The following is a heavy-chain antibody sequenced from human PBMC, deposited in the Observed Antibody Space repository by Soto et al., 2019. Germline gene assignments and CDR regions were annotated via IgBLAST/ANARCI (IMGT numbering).Heavy chain of an antibody. D-gene: IGHD1-7*01. V-gene: IGHV4-4*07. CDR1: SGSINSFY. CDR3: ARDRITGTSYSDY. J-gene: IGHJ4*02. Sequence: SETLSLTCTVSSGSINSFYWAWMRQPAGKGQEWIGRIHSSGTTNYNPSLSSRVTMSVDPSKNQFSLRLTSVTAADTAVYYCARDRITGTSYSDYWGQGILVT. CDR2: IHSSGTT.